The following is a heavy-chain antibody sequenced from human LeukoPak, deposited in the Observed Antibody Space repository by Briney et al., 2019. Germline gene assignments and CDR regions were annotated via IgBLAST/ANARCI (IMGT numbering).Heavy chain of an antibody. D-gene: IGHD1-26*01. CDR1: GFTFSSYG. CDR2: IKTKTDRGTT. Sequence: GGSLRLSCAASGFTFSSYGMSWVRQAPGKGLEWVGHIKTKTDRGTTDYAAPVKGRFTISRDDSKNTLYLQMNSLKTEDTAMYYCTTVVSPYSGSYWVAFDIWGQGTLVTVSS. CDR3: TTVVSPYSGSYWVAFDI. V-gene: IGHV3-15*01. J-gene: IGHJ3*02.